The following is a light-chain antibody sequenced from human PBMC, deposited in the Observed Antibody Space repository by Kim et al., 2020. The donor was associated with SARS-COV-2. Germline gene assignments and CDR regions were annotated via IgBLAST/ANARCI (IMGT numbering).Light chain of an antibody. V-gene: IGLV3-19*01. CDR2: GKN. CDR3: NSRDSSGNHQV. Sequence: SSALTQDPAVSVALGQTVRITCQGDSLRSYYASWYQQKPGQAPVLVIYGKNNRPSGIPDRFSGSSSGNTASLTITGAQAEDEADYYCNSRDSSGNHQVFGTGTNVTFL. CDR1: SLRSYY. J-gene: IGLJ1*01.